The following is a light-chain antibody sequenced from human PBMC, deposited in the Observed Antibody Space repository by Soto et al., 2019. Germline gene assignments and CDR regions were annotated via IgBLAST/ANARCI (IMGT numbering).Light chain of an antibody. CDR2: EVS. Sequence: QSALTQPASVSGSPGQSITISCTGTSSDVGGYNYVSWYQQHPGKAPKLMIYEVSNRPSGVSHRFSGSKSGNTASLTIAGLQAEDEADYCCSSYTSSPWVFGGGTKLTVL. V-gene: IGLV2-14*01. CDR1: SSDVGGYNY. CDR3: SSYTSSPWV. J-gene: IGLJ3*02.